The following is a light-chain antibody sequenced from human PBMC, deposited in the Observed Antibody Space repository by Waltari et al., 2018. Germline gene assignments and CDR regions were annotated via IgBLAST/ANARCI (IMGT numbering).Light chain of an antibody. Sequence: IRVTQSPSSVSASIGDRVTITCRASQGIRTWISWYQKRPGEAPRLLIHDATSLQSGVPSRFNGGGSGTDFTLTISGLQPEDFATYYCQQANSFPITFGQGTRLDIK. CDR2: DAT. J-gene: IGKJ5*01. CDR3: QQANSFPIT. V-gene: IGKV1D-12*01. CDR1: QGIRTW.